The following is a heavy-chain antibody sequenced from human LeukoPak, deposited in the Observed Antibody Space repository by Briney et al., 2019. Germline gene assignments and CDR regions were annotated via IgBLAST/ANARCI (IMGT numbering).Heavy chain of an antibody. CDR2: IYSGGPT. J-gene: IGHJ4*02. CDR3: AREYSSSSRYFDY. Sequence: PGGSLRLSCAASGFTVSSNYMSWVRQAPGKGLEWVSVIYSGGPTYHADSVKGRFTVSRDTSKNTLYLQMNSLRAEDTAVYYCAREYSSSSRYFDYWGQGALVTVSS. D-gene: IGHD6-6*01. CDR1: GFTVSSNY. V-gene: IGHV3-53*01.